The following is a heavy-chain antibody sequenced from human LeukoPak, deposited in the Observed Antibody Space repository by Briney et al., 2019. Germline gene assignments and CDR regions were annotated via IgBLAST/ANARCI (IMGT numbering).Heavy chain of an antibody. CDR2: ISTSGNTI. V-gene: IGHV3-48*03. CDR1: GFTFSDYG. J-gene: IGHJ4*02. Sequence: PGGSLRLSCAASGFTFSDYGMNGVRQAPGKGLEWVSYISTSGNTIYYADSVKGRFTISRDNAKNSLYLQMNSLRAEDTAVYYCARRFASWGQGTLVTVSS. CDR3: ARRFAS.